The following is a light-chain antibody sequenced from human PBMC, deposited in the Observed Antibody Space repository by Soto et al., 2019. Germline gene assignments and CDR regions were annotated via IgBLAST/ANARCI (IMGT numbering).Light chain of an antibody. CDR1: QSVSSN. J-gene: IGKJ5*01. V-gene: IGKV3-15*01. Sequence: EIVMTQSPATQSVSPGGRATLSCRAGQSVSSNLAWYQQKPGQAPRLLIYGASTRATGIPARFSGSGSGTDFTLTISSLQPEDFATYYCLQDYNYPITFGQGTRLEIK. CDR2: GAS. CDR3: LQDYNYPIT.